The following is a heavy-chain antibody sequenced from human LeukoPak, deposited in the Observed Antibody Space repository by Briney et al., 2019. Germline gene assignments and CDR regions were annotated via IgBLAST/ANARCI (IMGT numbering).Heavy chain of an antibody. CDR2: VKSDGSST. CDR1: GFTFSSYW. CDR3: ARDLDMVRGVTLDY. V-gene: IGHV3-74*01. Sequence: GGSLRLSCAASGFTFSSYWMHWVRQAPGKGLVWVSLVKSDGSSTIYADSVKGRFTISRDYAKNTVYLQMNSLRAEDTAVYYCARDLDMVRGVTLDYWGQGTLVTVSS. J-gene: IGHJ4*02. D-gene: IGHD3-10*01.